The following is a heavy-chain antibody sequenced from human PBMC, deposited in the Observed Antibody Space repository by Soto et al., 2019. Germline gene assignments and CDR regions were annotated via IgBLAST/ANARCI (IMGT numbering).Heavy chain of an antibody. J-gene: IGHJ6*02. CDR1: GGSISSGGYY. CDR2: IYYSGST. CDR3: ARDLRVCISTSCLDDYYGMDV. Sequence: QVPLQESGPGLVKPSQTLSLTCTVSGGSISSGGYYWSWIRQHPGKGLEWIGYIYYSGSTYYNPSLKSRVTRSVDTSKNQFSLKLSSVTAADTAVYYCARDLRVCISTSCLDDYYGMDVWGQGTTVTVSS. D-gene: IGHD2-2*01. V-gene: IGHV4-31*03.